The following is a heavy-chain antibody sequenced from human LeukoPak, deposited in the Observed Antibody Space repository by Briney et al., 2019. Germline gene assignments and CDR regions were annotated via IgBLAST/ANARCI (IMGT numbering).Heavy chain of an antibody. CDR2: ISSSGDTI. Sequence: GGSLRLSCAASGFTFSDYYMSWIRQAPGKGLEWVSYISSSGDTIFYADSVKGRFTISRDNAKNSLSLQVNSVRAEDTALYYCARAYNWNEDYWGQGTLVTVSS. J-gene: IGHJ4*02. CDR1: GFTFSDYY. D-gene: IGHD1-20*01. CDR3: ARAYNWNEDY. V-gene: IGHV3-11*01.